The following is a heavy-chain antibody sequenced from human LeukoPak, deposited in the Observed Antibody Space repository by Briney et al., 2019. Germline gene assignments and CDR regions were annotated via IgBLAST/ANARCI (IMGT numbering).Heavy chain of an antibody. CDR2: IRSKAYGGTT. J-gene: IGHJ4*02. V-gene: IGHV3-49*04. CDR3: TRAEGYYYDSSGYPDY. Sequence: PGGSLRLSCTASGFTFGDYAMSWVHQAPGKGLEWVGFIRSKAYGGTTEYAASVKGRFTISRDDSKSIAYLQMNSLKTEDTAVYYCTRAEGYYYDSSGYPDYWGQGTLVTVSS. D-gene: IGHD3-22*01. CDR1: GFTFGDYA.